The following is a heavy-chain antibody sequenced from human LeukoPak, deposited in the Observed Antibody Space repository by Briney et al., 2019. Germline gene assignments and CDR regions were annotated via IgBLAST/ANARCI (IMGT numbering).Heavy chain of an antibody. J-gene: IGHJ4*02. CDR3: ARPEVDGADY. D-gene: IGHD3-16*01. CDR1: GFTVGSNY. Sequence: PGGSLRLSCAASGFTVGSNYMTWVRQPPGKGLERVSVIYSGGDTYYADSVKGRFTISIDYSKNTVFLQMNSLRAEDTAVYYCARPEVDGADYWGQGTLVTVSS. CDR2: IYSGGDT. V-gene: IGHV3-66*04.